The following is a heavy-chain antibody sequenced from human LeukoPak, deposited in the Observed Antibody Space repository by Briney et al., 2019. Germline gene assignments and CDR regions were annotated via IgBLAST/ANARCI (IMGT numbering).Heavy chain of an antibody. J-gene: IGHJ4*02. D-gene: IGHD3-3*01. CDR2: MNPNSGNT. CDR3: ARGHSIFGATGVLGY. V-gene: IGHV1-8*01. CDR1: GYSFTSYY. Sequence: ASVKVSCKASGYSFTSYYMHWVRQAPGQRLEWMGWMNPNSGNTGYAQKFQGRVTITRDTSISTAYMELSSLRSEDTAVYYCARGHSIFGATGVLGYWGQGTLVTVSS.